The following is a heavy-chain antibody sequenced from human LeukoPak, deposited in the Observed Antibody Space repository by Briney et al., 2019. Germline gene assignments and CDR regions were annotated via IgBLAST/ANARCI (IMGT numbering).Heavy chain of an antibody. D-gene: IGHD2-21*02. CDR3: ARARAGVVTAVRYWFDP. CDR2: IYYSGST. Sequence: PSETLSLTCTVSGGSISSSSYYWGWIRQPPGKGLEWIGSIYYSGSTYYNPSLKSRVTISVDTSKNQFSLKLNSVTAADTAVYYCARARAGVVTAVRYWFDPWGQGTLVTVSS. V-gene: IGHV4-39*07. J-gene: IGHJ5*02. CDR1: GGSISSSSYY.